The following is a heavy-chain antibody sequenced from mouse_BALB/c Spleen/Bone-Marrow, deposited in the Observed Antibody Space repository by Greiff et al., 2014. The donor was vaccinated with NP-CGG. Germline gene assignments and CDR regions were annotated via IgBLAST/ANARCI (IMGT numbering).Heavy chain of an antibody. Sequence: QLQESGPELVKPGASVKMSCKASGYKFTSYVMLWVKQKPGQGLEWIGYINPYNDVTTYNEKFKGKASLTSDKSSSTAYMELSSLTSDDSAVYYCGRDYYRGSFDYWGQGTTLTVSS. V-gene: IGHV1-14*01. CDR2: INPYNDVT. J-gene: IGHJ2*01. D-gene: IGHD2-14*01. CDR3: GRDYYRGSFDY. CDR1: GYKFTSYV.